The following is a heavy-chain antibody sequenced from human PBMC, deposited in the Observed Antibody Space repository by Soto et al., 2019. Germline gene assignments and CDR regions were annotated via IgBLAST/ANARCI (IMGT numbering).Heavy chain of an antibody. V-gene: IGHV1-2*04. Sequence: ASEKVSCKASGYTFTGYYMHWVRQAPGQGLEWMGWINPNSGGTNYAQKFQGWVTMTRDTSISTAYMELSRLRSDDTAVYYCARDLTPTPITGTYYYYGMDVWGQGTTVTVSS. CDR2: INPNSGGT. D-gene: IGHD1-20*01. CDR1: GYTFTGYY. CDR3: ARDLTPTPITGTYYYYGMDV. J-gene: IGHJ6*02.